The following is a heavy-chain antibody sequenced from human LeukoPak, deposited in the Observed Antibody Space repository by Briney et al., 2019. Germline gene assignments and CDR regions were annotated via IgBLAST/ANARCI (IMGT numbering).Heavy chain of an antibody. J-gene: IGHJ6*01. Sequence: PGGSLRLSCAASGFTFSSYGMHWVRQAPGKGLEWVARISYDGSNKYYADSVKGRFTISRDNSKNTLYLQMNSLRAEDTAVYYCAKPSHVRIGECLDVWGQGTTVTVSS. CDR3: AKPSHVRIGECLDV. D-gene: IGHD3-10*01. CDR1: GFTFSSYG. V-gene: IGHV3-30*18. CDR2: ISYDGSNK.